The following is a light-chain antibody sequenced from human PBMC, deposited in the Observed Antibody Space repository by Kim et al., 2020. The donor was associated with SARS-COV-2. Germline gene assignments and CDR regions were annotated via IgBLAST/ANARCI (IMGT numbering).Light chain of an antibody. J-gene: IGKJ4*01. CDR2: GAS. Sequence: SLSPGERATLSCRASQSVSGSLAWYQQRPGQTPRLLIYGASTRATGIPDRFSGSGSGTDFILTISRLEPEDFAVYYCQQYAGSPTFGRGTKVDIK. CDR1: QSVSGS. V-gene: IGKV3-20*01. CDR3: QQYAGSPT.